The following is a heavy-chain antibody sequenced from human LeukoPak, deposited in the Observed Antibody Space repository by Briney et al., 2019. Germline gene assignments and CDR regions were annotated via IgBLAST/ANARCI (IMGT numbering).Heavy chain of an antibody. CDR3: ARDLNSPSTGRDGYNLHDY. V-gene: IGHV1-69*13. D-gene: IGHD5-24*01. J-gene: IGHJ4*02. CDR1: GGTFSSYA. Sequence: SVKVSCKASGGTFSSYAISWVRQAPGQGLEWMGGIIPIFGTANYAQKFQGRVTITADESTSTAYMELSSLRSEDTAVYYCARDLNSPSTGRDGYNLHDYWGQGTLVTVSS. CDR2: IIPIFGTA.